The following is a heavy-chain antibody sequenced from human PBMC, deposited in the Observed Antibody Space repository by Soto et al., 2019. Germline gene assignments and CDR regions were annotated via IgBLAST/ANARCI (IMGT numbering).Heavy chain of an antibody. CDR3: VRAGRGEQWDLSD. V-gene: IGHV4-4*01. CDR1: GDSISSCKW. Sequence: AETLSLTCAVSGDSISSCKWWYGVREPAGKGLEWIGESHHTVPTNYNPSVKSRVTISVDKSKNNLSLRMTSLTAADTAVYFCVRAGRGEQWDLSDWGPGTLVTVSS. CDR2: SHHTVPT. D-gene: IGHD6-19*01. J-gene: IGHJ4*02.